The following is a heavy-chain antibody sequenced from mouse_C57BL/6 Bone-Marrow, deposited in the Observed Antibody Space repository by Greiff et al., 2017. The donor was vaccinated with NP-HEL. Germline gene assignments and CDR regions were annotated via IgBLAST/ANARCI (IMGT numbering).Heavy chain of an antibody. V-gene: IGHV1-55*01. Sequence: QVQLQQPGAELVKPGASVKMSCKASGYTFTSYWITWVKQRPGQGLEWIGDIYPGSGSTNYNEKFKSKATLTVDTSSSTAYMQLSSLTSEDSAVYYCASELWLRRRLAWFAYWGQGTLVTVSA. CDR1: GYTFTSYW. CDR3: ASELWLRRRLAWFAY. J-gene: IGHJ3*01. CDR2: IYPGSGST. D-gene: IGHD2-2*01.